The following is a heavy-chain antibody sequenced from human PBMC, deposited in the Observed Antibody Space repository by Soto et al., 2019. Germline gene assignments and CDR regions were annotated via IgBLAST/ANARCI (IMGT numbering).Heavy chain of an antibody. V-gene: IGHV4-39*01. D-gene: IGHD3-3*01. Sequence: SETLSLTCSVFGGSISSISHYWGWIRQAPGKGLEWIGSMSYSGSAYYTPSLKSRVTLFVDMSKNQVSLKLSSVTAADTAMYYCARGHGGITVFGAPGHFDYWGQGTRVTVSS. J-gene: IGHJ4*02. CDR3: ARGHGGITVFGAPGHFDY. CDR1: GGSISSISHY. CDR2: MSYSGSA.